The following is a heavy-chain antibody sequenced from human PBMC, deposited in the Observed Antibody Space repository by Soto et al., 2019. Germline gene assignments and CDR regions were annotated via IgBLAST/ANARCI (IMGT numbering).Heavy chain of an antibody. D-gene: IGHD2-15*01. J-gene: IGHJ2*01. V-gene: IGHV3-66*01. CDR3: ARYIGGYCSSGSCPWYFDL. CDR1: GFTVSSNY. Sequence: EVQLVESGGGLVQPGGSLRLSCAASGFTVSSNYMSWVRQAPGKGPEWVSVIYSGGTTYYADSVKGRFTISRDISKNTLHLQVNSLRAEDTAVYYCARYIGGYCSSGSCPWYFDLWGRGTLVTVSS. CDR2: IYSGGTT.